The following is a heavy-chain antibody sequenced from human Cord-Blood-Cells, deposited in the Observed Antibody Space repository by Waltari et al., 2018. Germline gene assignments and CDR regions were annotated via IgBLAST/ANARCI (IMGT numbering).Heavy chain of an antibody. J-gene: IGHJ4*02. CDR1: GGSISSSSYY. CDR2: IYYRGST. Sequence: QLQLQESGPGLVKPSETLSLTCTVSGGSISSSSYYWGWLRQPPGKGLEWIGSIYYRGSTKYNPSLKSRVTISVDTSKNQFSLKLSSVTAADTAVYYCARLKRNSGIAVAGPLDYWGQGTLVTVSS. V-gene: IGHV4-39*01. CDR3: ARLKRNSGIAVAGPLDY. D-gene: IGHD6-13*01.